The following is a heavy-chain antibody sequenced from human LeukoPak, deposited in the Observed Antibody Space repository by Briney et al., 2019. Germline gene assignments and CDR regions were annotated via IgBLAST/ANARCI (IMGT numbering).Heavy chain of an antibody. Sequence: SETLSLTCTVSGGSISSGDYYWSWIRQPPGKGLKWIGNIYYSGSTYYNPSLKSRVTISVDTSKNQFSLKLSSVTAADTAVYYCARDSSPYCGGDCYGNWFDPWGQGTLVTVSS. V-gene: IGHV4-30-4*01. CDR3: ARDSSPYCGGDCYGNWFDP. CDR1: GGSISSGDYY. J-gene: IGHJ5*02. CDR2: IYYSGST. D-gene: IGHD2-21*02.